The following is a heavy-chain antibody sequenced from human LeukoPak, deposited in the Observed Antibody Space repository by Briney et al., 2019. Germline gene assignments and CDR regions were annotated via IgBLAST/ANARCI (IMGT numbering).Heavy chain of an antibody. D-gene: IGHD6-19*01. Sequence: PGGSLRLSCAASGFTFSSYSMNWVRQAPGKGLEWVSCISSSSYIYYADSVKGRFTISRDNSKNTLYLQMNSLRAEDTAVYYCARDRNTYSSGWYVVLWGQGTLVTVSS. CDR1: GFTFSSYS. CDR3: ARDRNTYSSGWYVVL. V-gene: IGHV3-21*01. J-gene: IGHJ4*02. CDR2: ISSSSYI.